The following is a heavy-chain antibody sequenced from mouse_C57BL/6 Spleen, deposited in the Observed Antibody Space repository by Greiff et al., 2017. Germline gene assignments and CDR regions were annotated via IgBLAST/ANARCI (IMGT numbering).Heavy chain of an antibody. D-gene: IGHD2-10*01. CDR1: GYTFTSYG. CDR2: IYPRSGNT. Sequence: QVQLQQSGAELARPGASVKLSCKASGYTFTSYGISWVKQRTGQGLEWIGEIYPRSGNTYYNEKFKGKATLTEDKSSSTAYMELSSLTSEDAAVYFCARGGAYFFDYWGQGTLVTVSA. CDR3: ARGGAYFFDY. V-gene: IGHV1-81*01. J-gene: IGHJ3*01.